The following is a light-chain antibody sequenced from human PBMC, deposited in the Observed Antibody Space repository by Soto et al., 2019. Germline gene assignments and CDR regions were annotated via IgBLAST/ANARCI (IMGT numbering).Light chain of an antibody. V-gene: IGKV1-39*01. CDR3: QQTLRYPYT. J-gene: IGKJ2*01. CDR1: QRVSTF. Sequence: DIQMTQSPSSLSASVGDRVTISCRASQRVSTFLNWYQEKPGKAPRLLVYDVSSLQGGVPLRFSASGYETQFTLTISSLEAEDSATYYCQQTLRYPYTFGQGIRLEI. CDR2: DVS.